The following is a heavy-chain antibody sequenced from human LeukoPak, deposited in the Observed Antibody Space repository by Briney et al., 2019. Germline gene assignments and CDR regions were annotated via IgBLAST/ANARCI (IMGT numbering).Heavy chain of an antibody. V-gene: IGHV3-23*01. Sequence: PGGSLRLSCAASGFTFSTYAMSWVRQAPGKGLEWVSAISGSGGTYYADSVKGRFTVSTDNSKNTLYLQMNSLKTEDTAVYYCTTLRPYIQPRWGQGTMVTVSS. CDR3: TTLRPYIQPR. CDR2: ISGSGGT. J-gene: IGHJ3*01. D-gene: IGHD5-18*01. CDR1: GFTFSTYA.